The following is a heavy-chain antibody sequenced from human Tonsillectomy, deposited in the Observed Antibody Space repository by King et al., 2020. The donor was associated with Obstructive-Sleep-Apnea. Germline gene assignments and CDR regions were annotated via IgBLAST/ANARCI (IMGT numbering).Heavy chain of an antibody. D-gene: IGHD4-17*01. CDR1: GYTFTSYG. CDR3: ARGTGGHDYGDSRVEVFDY. V-gene: IGHV1-18*04. Sequence: QLVQSGAEVKKPGASVKVSCKASGYTFTSYGISWVRQAPGQGLEWMGWISAYNGNTNYAQKLQGRVTMTTDTSTSTAYMELRSLRSDDTAVYYCARGTGGHDYGDSRVEVFDYWGQGTLVTVSS. CDR2: ISAYNGNT. J-gene: IGHJ4*02.